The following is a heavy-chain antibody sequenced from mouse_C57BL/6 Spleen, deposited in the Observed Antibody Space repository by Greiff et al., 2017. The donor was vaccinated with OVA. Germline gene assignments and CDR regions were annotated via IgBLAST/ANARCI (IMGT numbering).Heavy chain of an antibody. CDR3: ARDQDDDDGVFAY. Sequence: EVKLQESGPGLVKSSQSLSLTCSVTGYSITSGSYWNWIRQFPGNKLEWMGYISYDGSNNYNPSLKNRISITRDTSKNQFFLKLNTVTTEDTATYYCARDQDDDDGVFAYWGQGTLVTVSA. V-gene: IGHV3-6*01. CDR1: GYSITSGSY. J-gene: IGHJ3*01. CDR2: ISYDGSN. D-gene: IGHD2-4*01.